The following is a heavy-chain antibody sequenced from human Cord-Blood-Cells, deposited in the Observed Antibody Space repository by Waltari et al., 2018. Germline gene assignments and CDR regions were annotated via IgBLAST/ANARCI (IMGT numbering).Heavy chain of an antibody. J-gene: IGHJ4*02. CDR3: ARDSGGLRFLEWLFDY. D-gene: IGHD3-3*01. CDR1: GFTFSSYA. Sequence: QVQLVESGGGVVQPGRSLRLSCAASGFTFSSYAMHWVRQAPAKGLEWVAVISYDGSNKYYADSVKGRFTISRDNSKSTLYLQMNSLRAEDTAVYYCARDSGGLRFLEWLFDYWGQGTLVTVSS. CDR2: ISYDGSNK. V-gene: IGHV3-30-3*01.